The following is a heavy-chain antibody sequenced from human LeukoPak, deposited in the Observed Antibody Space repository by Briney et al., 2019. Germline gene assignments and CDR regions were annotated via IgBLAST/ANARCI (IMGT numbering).Heavy chain of an antibody. CDR1: GFSFSTHW. Sequence: GGSLRLSCVASGFSFSTHWTTWVRQAPGKGLEWVASINPDGSEKYYVDSVKGRFSFSRDNDQESLYLQMNSLTAEDAAVYYCARGHSCIGVWSQGTTVTVSS. J-gene: IGHJ6*02. CDR3: ARGHSCIGV. V-gene: IGHV3-7*05. CDR2: INPDGSEK. D-gene: IGHD1-26*01.